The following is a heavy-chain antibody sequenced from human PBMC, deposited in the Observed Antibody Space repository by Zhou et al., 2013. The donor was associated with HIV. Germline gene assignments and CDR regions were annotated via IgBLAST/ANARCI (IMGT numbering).Heavy chain of an antibody. D-gene: IGHD2-15*01. CDR1: GRTFSSYA. Sequence: QVQLVQSGAKMKKPGSSVKVSCKVFGRTFSSYAINWVRQAPGQGLEWIGGIVPIFATPNYAQKFEGRVTITADESTSTVYMELKRLSSDDTAVYYCARDRDVVPIVAATSWFDSVGPGNPSHRLL. CDR2: IVPIFATP. V-gene: IGHV1-69*12. J-gene: IGHJ5*01. CDR3: ARDRDVVPIVAATSWFDS.